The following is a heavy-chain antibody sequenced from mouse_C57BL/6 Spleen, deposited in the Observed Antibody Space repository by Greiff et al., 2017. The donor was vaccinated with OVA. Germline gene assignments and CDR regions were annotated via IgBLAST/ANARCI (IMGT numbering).Heavy chain of an antibody. CDR2: IDPSDSYT. J-gene: IGHJ2*01. CDR1: GYTFTSYW. D-gene: IGHD1-1*01. V-gene: IGHV1-69*01. Sequence: VKLQQPGAELVMPGASVKLSCKASGYTFTSYWMHWVKQRPGQGLEWIGEIDPSDSYTNYNQKFKGKSTLTVDKSSSTAYMQLSSLTSEDSAVYYCARYYYGSSLDYWGQGTTLTVSS. CDR3: ARYYYGSSLDY.